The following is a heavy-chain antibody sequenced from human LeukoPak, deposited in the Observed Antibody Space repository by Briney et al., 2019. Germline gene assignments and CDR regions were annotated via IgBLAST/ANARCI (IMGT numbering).Heavy chain of an antibody. CDR3: ARGLIHMVRGVISTSS. D-gene: IGHD3-10*01. J-gene: IGHJ4*02. V-gene: IGHV1-46*01. CDR2: INPSGGRT. CDR1: GYTFTIYY. Sequence: ASVKVSCKASGYTFTIYYIYWMRQAHGHGLDWMGIINPSGGRTNYAHKFQGRVTITRDMSTSTVYMELSSLRSEDTAVYYCARGLIHMVRGVISTSSWGQGTLVTVSS.